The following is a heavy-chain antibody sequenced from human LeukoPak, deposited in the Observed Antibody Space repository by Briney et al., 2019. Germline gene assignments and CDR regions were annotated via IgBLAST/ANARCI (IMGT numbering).Heavy chain of an antibody. V-gene: IGHV4-59*08. CDR2: IYYSGST. D-gene: IGHD3-16*02. CDR3: ARLVGLRLGELSLYPDY. CDR1: GGSISSYY. J-gene: IGHJ4*02. Sequence: PSETLSLTCTVSGGSISSYYWSWIRQPPGKGLEWIGYIYYSGSTNYNPFLKSRVTISVDTSKNQFSLKLSSVTAADTAVYYCARLVGLRLGELSLYPDYWGQGTLVTVSS.